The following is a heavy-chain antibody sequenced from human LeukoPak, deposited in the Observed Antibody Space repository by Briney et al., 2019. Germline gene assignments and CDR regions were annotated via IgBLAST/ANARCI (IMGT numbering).Heavy chain of an antibody. V-gene: IGHV3-30*02. CDR2: IRYDGSNK. CDR3: AKATYSIHDAFDI. CDR1: GFTFSSYG. J-gene: IGHJ3*02. D-gene: IGHD4-11*01. Sequence: GGSLRLSCAASGFTFSSYGMHWVRQAPCKGLEWVAFIRYDGSNKYYADSVKGRFTISRDNSKTTLYLQMNSLRAEDTAVYYCAKATYSIHDAFDIWGQGTMVTVSS.